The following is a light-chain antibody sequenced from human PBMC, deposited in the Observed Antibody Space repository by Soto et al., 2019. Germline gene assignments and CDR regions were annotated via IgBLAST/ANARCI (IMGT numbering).Light chain of an antibody. CDR1: SSDIGTYDY. V-gene: IGLV2-8*01. CDR3: TSYPGDEFTFV. CDR2: EVS. Sequence: QSALTQPPSASGSRGQSVTISCTGTSSDIGTYDYVSWYQQHPGRAPKLIIFEVSKRPLGVPDRFSGSKSGNTASLIVSGLQPDDEAEYHCTSYPGDEFTFVFGTGTKLTVL. J-gene: IGLJ1*01.